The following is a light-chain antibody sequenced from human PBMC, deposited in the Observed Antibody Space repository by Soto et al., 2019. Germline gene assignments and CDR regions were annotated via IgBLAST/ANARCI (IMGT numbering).Light chain of an antibody. J-gene: IGLJ1*01. V-gene: IGLV1-44*01. CDR2: SND. CDR3: AAWDDSLNGYV. Sequence: QSVLTQPPSASGTPGQRVTISCSGSSSNIGSNTVNWYQQLPGTAPKLLIYSNDQRPSGVPDRFSCSKSGTSASLAISGLQSEDEADYYCAAWDDSLNGYVIGTGTKLTVL. CDR1: SSNIGSNT.